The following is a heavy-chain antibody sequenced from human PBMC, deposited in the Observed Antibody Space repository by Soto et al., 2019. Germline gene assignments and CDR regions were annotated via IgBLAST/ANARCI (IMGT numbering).Heavy chain of an antibody. CDR2: ISSSGSGI. Sequence: SCVASGFTFSDYYMTWIRQAPGKGLEWVAYISSSGSGIYYPDSVKGRFTISRDNAKNSLYLQMSSLRAEDTAVYYCARAYSDAFDIWGQGTMVTVSS. V-gene: IGHV3-11*01. J-gene: IGHJ3*02. CDR3: ARAYSDAFDI. CDR1: GFTFSDYY. D-gene: IGHD2-15*01.